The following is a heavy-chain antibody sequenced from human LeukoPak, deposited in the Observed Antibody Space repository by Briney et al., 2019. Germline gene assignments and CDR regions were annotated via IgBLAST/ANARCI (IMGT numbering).Heavy chain of an antibody. J-gene: IGHJ4*02. CDR1: GFTLSGYS. Sequence: GGSLRLSCAASGFTLSGYSMNWVRQAPGKGLEWVSHISIGGTIYYADSVKGQFTISRDNAKNSVYLQMSNLRVDDTAVYYCSTAKFDYWGQGTLVTVSS. V-gene: IGHV3-48*01. CDR3: STAKFDY. CDR2: ISIGGTI.